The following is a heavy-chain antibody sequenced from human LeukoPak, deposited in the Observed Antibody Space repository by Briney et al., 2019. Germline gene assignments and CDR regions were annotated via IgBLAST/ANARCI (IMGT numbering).Heavy chain of an antibody. Sequence: SETLSLTCTGSGVSMRSYYWSWIRQPPGKGLEWIGYVFSSGSTDYNPSLKSRVTMSVVTSRNQFSLNLRSVTAADTAVYYCTRGGWLRFDDWGQGILVTVSS. V-gene: IGHV4-59*01. J-gene: IGHJ4*02. CDR1: GVSMRSYY. CDR3: TRGGWLRFDD. D-gene: IGHD5-12*01. CDR2: VFSSGST.